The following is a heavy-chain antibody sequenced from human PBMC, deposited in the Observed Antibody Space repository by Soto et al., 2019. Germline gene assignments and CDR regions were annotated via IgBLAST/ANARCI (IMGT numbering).Heavy chain of an antibody. J-gene: IGHJ6*02. CDR1: GFTFTNYA. Sequence: QVQLVESGGGVVQPGKSLRLSCAVSGFTFTNYAMHWVRQAPGKGLEWVAVISYDGSNKYYADSVKGRFTISRDNSKNTLYLQMNSLRPEGTAVYYCARDTTASRLVRGYYYYGMDVWGQGTTVTVSS. V-gene: IGHV3-30-3*01. CDR3: ARDTTASRLVRGYYYYGMDV. D-gene: IGHD3-10*01. CDR2: ISYDGSNK.